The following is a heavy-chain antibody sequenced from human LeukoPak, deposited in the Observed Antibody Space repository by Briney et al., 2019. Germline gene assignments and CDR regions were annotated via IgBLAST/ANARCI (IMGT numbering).Heavy chain of an antibody. J-gene: IGHJ4*02. CDR3: AKDRCSGGSCYSHFDS. D-gene: IGHD2-15*01. V-gene: IGHV3-23*01. Sequence: PGGSLRLSCAASGFTFSSYGMNWVRQAPGKGLEWVSAIGVSADQTFYADSVKGRFTISRDNSKNTLSLAMNNLRAEDTAVYYCAKDRCSGGSCYSHFDSWGQGTLVTVSS. CDR1: GFTFSSYG. CDR2: IGVSADQT.